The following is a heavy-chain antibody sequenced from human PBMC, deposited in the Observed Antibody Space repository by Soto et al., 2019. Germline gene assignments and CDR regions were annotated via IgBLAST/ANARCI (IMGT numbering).Heavy chain of an antibody. D-gene: IGHD4-17*01. V-gene: IGHV1-18*01. CDR1: GYTFTSYG. CDR2: ISAYNGNT. Sequence: ASVKVSCKASGYTFTSYGISWVRQAPGQGLEWMGWISAYNGNTNYAQKLQGRVTMTTDTSTSTAYMELRSLRSEDTAVYYCATFSTVTTNYYYYYYMDVWGKGTTVTVSS. CDR3: ATFSTVTTNYYYYYYMDV. J-gene: IGHJ6*03.